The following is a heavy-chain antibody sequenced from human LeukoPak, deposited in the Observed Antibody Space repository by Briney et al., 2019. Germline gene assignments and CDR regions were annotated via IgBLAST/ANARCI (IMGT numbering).Heavy chain of an antibody. CDR1: GYTFTGYY. Sequence: ASVKVSCKASGYTFTGYYMHWVRQAPGQGLEWMGWINPNSGGTNYAQKFQGRVTMTRDTSISTAYMELSRLRSDDTAVYYCARNGVRYFDSKWFDPWGQGTLVTVSP. D-gene: IGHD3-9*01. J-gene: IGHJ5*02. CDR2: INPNSGGT. V-gene: IGHV1-2*02. CDR3: ARNGVRYFDSKWFDP.